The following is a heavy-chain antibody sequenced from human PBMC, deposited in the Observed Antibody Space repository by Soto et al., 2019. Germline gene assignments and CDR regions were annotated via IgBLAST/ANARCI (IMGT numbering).Heavy chain of an antibody. CDR3: ARGHLAVVPVASWYYYMAV. J-gene: IGHJ6*03. D-gene: IGHD2-2*01. V-gene: IGHV1-3*01. CDR1: GYSFSNYA. Sequence: QVQLVQSGAEVEKPGASVKVSCKASGYSFSNYAVHWVRQAPGQRLEWMGWVNAGNGNTRYSQNFQGRVTITRDTSARTAYLELSSLRSEDTAVYYCARGHLAVVPVASWYYYMAVWGKGTTVTVSS. CDR2: VNAGNGNT.